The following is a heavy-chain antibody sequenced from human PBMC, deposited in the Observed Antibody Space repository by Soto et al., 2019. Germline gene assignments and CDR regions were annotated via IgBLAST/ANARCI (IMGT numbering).Heavy chain of an antibody. CDR3: ARVMTTVTALLAY. Sequence: PSETLSLTCTVSGGSICRDSYYQGRIRQSPEKGLEWIASISYSGSTYYNPTLKSRLIISVDTSKSQFSLKLSSVTAADTAVYYCARVMTTVTALLAYWGQGTLVTVSS. D-gene: IGHD4-17*01. J-gene: IGHJ4*02. V-gene: IGHV4-39*01. CDR1: GGSICRDSYY. CDR2: ISYSGST.